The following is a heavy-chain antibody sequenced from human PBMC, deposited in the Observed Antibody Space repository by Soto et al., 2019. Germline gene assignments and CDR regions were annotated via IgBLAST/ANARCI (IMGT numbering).Heavy chain of an antibody. Sequence: EVQLVESGGGPVKPGGSLRLSCISSGFTFRTYTMNWVRQAPGKGLEWVSGIRGFSPYTFYAESVKGRFTISRDNAKNSLYLQMNSLRADDTAVYYGARDRGYDAHDYYYNAMDVWGQGTTGTGSS. CDR2: IRGFSPYT. J-gene: IGHJ6*02. D-gene: IGHD3-10*01. V-gene: IGHV3-21*01. CDR1: GFTFRTYT. CDR3: ARDRGYDAHDYYYNAMDV.